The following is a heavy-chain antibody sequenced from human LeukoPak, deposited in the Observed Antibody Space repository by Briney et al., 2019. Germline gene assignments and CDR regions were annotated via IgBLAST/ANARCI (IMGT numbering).Heavy chain of an antibody. V-gene: IGHV1-69*05. CDR1: GYTFTSYG. CDR3: ARDLDDITFDY. J-gene: IGHJ4*02. D-gene: IGHD1-14*01. Sequence: SVKVSCKASGYTFTSYGISWVRQAPGQGLEWMGRIIPIFGTANYAQKFQGRVTITTDESTSTAYMELSSLRSEDTAVYYCARDLDDITFDYWGQGTLVTVSS. CDR2: IIPIFGTA.